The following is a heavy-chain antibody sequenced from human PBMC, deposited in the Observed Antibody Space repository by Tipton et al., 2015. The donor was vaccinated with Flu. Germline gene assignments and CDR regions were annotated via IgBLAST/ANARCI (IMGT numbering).Heavy chain of an antibody. CDR1: GGSISSSSYY. V-gene: IGHV4-39*07. CDR2: IYCSGST. D-gene: IGHD3-3*01. Sequence: TLSLTCTVSGGSISSSSYYWGWIRQPPGKGLEWIGSIYCSGSTYYNPSLKSRVTISVDTSKNQFSLKLSSVTAADTAVYCCARDTIFGVAHWGQGTLVTVSS. CDR3: ARDTIFGVAH. J-gene: IGHJ4*02.